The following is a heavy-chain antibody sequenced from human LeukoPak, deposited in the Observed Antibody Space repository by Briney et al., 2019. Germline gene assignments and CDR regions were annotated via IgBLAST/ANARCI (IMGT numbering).Heavy chain of an antibody. CDR3: VRDSGYYFDY. V-gene: IGHV4-61*02. J-gene: IGHJ4*02. D-gene: IGHD1-14*01. CDR1: GGSISSGSYY. CDR2: IYSSTNA. Sequence: SQTLSLTCTVSGGSISSGSYYSGWIRQPAGKRLEWIGRIYSSTNANYNPSLKSRVTISVDTSKNQFSLKLSSVTAADTAAFYSVRDSGYYFDYWGQGVLVTVSS.